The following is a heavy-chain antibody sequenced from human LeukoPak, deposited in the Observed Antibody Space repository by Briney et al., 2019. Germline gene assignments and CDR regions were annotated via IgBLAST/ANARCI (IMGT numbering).Heavy chain of an antibody. CDR1: GFTFSSCW. V-gene: IGHV3-7*05. J-gene: IGHJ4*02. CDR3: AREGGPYRPLDY. Sequence: GGSLRLSCAASGFTFSSCWMSWVRQAPGKGLEWVANIKQDGSEKYYVDSVKGRFTISRDNAKNSLYLQMNSLRDEDTAVYYCAREGGPYRPLDYSGQGTLVTVSS. CDR2: IKQDGSEK.